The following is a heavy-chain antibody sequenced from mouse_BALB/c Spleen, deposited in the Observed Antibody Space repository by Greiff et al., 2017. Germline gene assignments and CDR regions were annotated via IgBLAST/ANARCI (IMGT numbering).Heavy chain of an antibody. CDR1: GFAFSSYD. D-gene: IGHD1-2*01. Sequence: EVKLMESGGGLVKPGGSLKLSCAASGFAFSSYDMSWVRQTPEKRLEWVAYISSGGGSTYYPDTVKGRFTISRDNAKNTLYLQMSSLKSEDTAMYYCARHRTTAKYFDVWGAGTTVTVSS. CDR2: ISSGGGST. V-gene: IGHV5-12-1*01. CDR3: ARHRTTAKYFDV. J-gene: IGHJ1*01.